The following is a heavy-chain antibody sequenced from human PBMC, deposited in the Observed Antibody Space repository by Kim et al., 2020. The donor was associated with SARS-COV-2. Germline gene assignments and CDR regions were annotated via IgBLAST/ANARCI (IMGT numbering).Heavy chain of an antibody. Sequence: GGSLRLSCAASGFTFSSYDMHWVRQAPGKGLEWVAVISYDGSNKYYADSVKGRFTISRDNSKNTLYLQMNSLRAEDTAVYYCARDLLGSGVMDYWGQGTLVTVSS. V-gene: IGHV3-30*04. D-gene: IGHD3-10*01. J-gene: IGHJ4*02. CDR2: ISYDGSNK. CDR3: ARDLLGSGVMDY. CDR1: GFTFSSYD.